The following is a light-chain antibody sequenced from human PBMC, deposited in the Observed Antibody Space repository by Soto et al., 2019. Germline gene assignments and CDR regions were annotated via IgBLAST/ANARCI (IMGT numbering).Light chain of an antibody. CDR1: SSDVGAYNY. CDR3: SSYTYNSIPVV. CDR2: EVS. J-gene: IGLJ2*01. Sequence: QSALTQPASVSGSPGQSITISCTGTSSDVGAYNYVSWYQQHPGKAPELMIYEVSSRPSGVSNRFSGSKSDNTASLTISGLQAEDEADYYCSSYTYNSIPVVFGGGTKLTVL. V-gene: IGLV2-14*01.